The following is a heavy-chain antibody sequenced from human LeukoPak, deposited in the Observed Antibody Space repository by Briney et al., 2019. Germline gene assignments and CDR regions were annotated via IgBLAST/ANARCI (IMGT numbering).Heavy chain of an antibody. D-gene: IGHD2-2*01. CDR3: ARGPATYYQYYMDV. J-gene: IGHJ6*03. CDR2: IYSGGST. V-gene: IGHV3-53*01. CDR1: GFTVSSNY. Sequence: GGSLRLSCAASGFTVSSNYMSWVRQAPGKGLEWVSVIYSGGSTYYADSVKGRFTISRDNAKNSLYLQMNSLRAEDTAVNYCARGPATYYQYYMDVWGKGTTVTVSS.